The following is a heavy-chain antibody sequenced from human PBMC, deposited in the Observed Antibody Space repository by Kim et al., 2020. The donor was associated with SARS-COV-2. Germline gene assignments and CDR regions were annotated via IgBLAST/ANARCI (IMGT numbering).Heavy chain of an antibody. Sequence: SVKVSCKASGDIFNNYVISWVRQAPGQGLEWMGGIMALSGAPNNAQKFQGRIKIMADKSTGTVYMELSSLRSEDTAVYYCTTDLRFCSGSNCYPSNYF. J-gene: IGHJ2*01. D-gene: IGHD2-15*01. V-gene: IGHV1-69*06. CDR2: IMALSGAP. CDR3: TTDLRFCSGSNCYPSNYF. CDR1: GDIFNNYV.